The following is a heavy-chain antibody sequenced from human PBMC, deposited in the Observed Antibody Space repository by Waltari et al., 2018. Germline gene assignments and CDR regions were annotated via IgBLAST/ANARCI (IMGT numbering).Heavy chain of an antibody. CDR3: ARGPSIVGVVAEPDYYYGMDV. V-gene: IGHV3-30*01. D-gene: IGHD2-15*01. J-gene: IGHJ6*02. Sequence: QVQLVESGGGVVQPGGSLRLSCAASGFTFSSYAMHWVRQAPGKGLEWVAVISHDGSNRSYADAVKGRFTISRDNSKTTMYLQMNSLRAEDTAVYYCARGPSIVGVVAEPDYYYGMDVWGQGTTVTVSS. CDR2: ISHDGSNR. CDR1: GFTFSSYA.